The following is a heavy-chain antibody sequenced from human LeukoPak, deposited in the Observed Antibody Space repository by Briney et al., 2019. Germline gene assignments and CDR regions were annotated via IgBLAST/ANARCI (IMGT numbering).Heavy chain of an antibody. CDR3: ARDSSGGFLEWDMGRYFDY. CDR2: INAGNGNT. Sequence: ASVTVSFTASGYTFTSYAMHWVRQAPGQRLEWMGWINAGNGNTKYSQKFQGRVTITRDTSASTAYMELSSLRSEDTAVYYCARDSSGGFLEWDMGRYFDYWGQGTLVTVSS. CDR1: GYTFTSYA. D-gene: IGHD3-3*01. V-gene: IGHV1-3*01. J-gene: IGHJ4*02.